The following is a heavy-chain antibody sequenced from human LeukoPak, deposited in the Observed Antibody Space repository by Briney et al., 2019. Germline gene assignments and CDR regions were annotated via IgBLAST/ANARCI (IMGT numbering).Heavy chain of an antibody. CDR3: AKDSSGCSSANCYFHY. CDR1: GFTFSAYV. Sequence: PGGSLRLSCAASGFTFSAYVMTWVRQAPGKGLEWGLSISGSGDSTYYADSVKGRFTTSRDNSKNTLYLQMNSLRVEDTAVYFCAKDSSGCSSANCYFHYWGQGTLVTVFS. D-gene: IGHD2-2*01. CDR2: ISGSGDST. V-gene: IGHV3-23*01. J-gene: IGHJ4*02.